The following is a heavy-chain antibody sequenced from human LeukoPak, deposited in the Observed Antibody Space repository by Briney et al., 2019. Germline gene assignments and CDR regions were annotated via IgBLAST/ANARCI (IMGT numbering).Heavy chain of an antibody. V-gene: IGHV3-23*01. CDR3: AKQRPIYTGYDFDAFEL. CDR1: GFTFSSYV. D-gene: IGHD5-12*01. J-gene: IGHJ3*01. CDR2: ITGSGDST. Sequence: GGSLRLSCVTSGFTFSSYVMSWVRQAPGKGLEWVSAITGSGDSTHYADSVKGRFTISRDNSKSVVYLQMNSLRVEDTAVYYCAKQRPIYTGYDFDAFELWGQGTMVTVSA.